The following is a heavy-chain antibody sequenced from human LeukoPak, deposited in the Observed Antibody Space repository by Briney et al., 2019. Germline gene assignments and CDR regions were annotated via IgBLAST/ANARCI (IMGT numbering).Heavy chain of an antibody. CDR2: IRSDGYHT. V-gene: IGHV3-30*02. D-gene: IGHD1-26*01. CDR3: AKPSGSGVDY. Sequence: GGSLRLSCAASGFTVSSNYMSWVRQAPGKGLEWVAFIRSDGYHTYYADSVKGRFTITRDNFKNTLYLQMNSLRLEDMAVYYCAKPSGSGVDYWGRGTRVTVSS. CDR1: GFTVSSNY. J-gene: IGHJ4*02.